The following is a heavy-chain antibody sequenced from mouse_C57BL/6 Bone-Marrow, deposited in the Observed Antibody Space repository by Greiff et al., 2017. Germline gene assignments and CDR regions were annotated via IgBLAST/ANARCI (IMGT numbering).Heavy chain of an antibody. Sequence: EVKLVESGAELVRPGASVKLSCTASGFNIKDYYMHWVKQRPEQGLEWIGRIDPEDGDTEYDPKFQGKATMTADTSSNTAYLQLSSLTSEDTAVYYCTTRYYGSSYDWYFDVWGTGTTVTVSS. J-gene: IGHJ1*03. CDR3: TTRYYGSSYDWYFDV. CDR2: IDPEDGDT. D-gene: IGHD1-1*01. CDR1: GFNIKDYY. V-gene: IGHV14-1*01.